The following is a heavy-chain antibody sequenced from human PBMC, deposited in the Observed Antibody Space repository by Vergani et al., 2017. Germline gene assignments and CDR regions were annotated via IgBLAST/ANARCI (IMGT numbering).Heavy chain of an antibody. CDR2: ISWTSNSI. CDR1: GFTSAGYA. D-gene: IGHD3-10*01. V-gene: IGHV3-9*02. Sequence: EVQLEESGGGLVLPGRSLRLSCVASGFTSAGYAMHWVRQAPGKGLEWVSGISWTSNSIGYADSVKGRFTISRDNAKNSLYLQMNSLRAEDTALYYCAKDLGTASGGGWFDPWGKGTLVTVSS. CDR3: AKDLGTASGGGWFDP. J-gene: IGHJ5*02.